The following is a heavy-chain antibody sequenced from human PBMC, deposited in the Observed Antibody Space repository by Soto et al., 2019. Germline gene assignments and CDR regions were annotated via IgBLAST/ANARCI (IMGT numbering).Heavy chain of an antibody. CDR2: INPNSGGT. CDR1: GYTFTGYY. Sequence: QVPLVQSGAEVKKPGASVKVSCKASGYTFTGYYMHWVRQAPGQGLEWMGWINPNSGGTNYAQKFQGWVTMTRDTSISTAYMELSRLRSDDTAVYYCARALGRYCSGGSCSGAFDIWGQGTMVTVSS. V-gene: IGHV1-2*04. J-gene: IGHJ3*02. D-gene: IGHD2-15*01. CDR3: ARALGRYCSGGSCSGAFDI.